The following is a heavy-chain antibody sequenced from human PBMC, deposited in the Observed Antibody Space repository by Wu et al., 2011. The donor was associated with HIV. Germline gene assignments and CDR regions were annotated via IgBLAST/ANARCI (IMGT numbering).Heavy chain of an antibody. CDR3: ARAVLVGATTLLNYFDP. CDR1: GYTFTSHG. CDR2: ISTYNGNT. V-gene: IGHV1-18*01. Sequence: QVQLVQSGSEVKKPGASVKVSCKASGYTFTSHGISWVRQAPGQGLEWMGWISTYNGNTNYAQKLQGRVTMTTDTSTSTAYMQLSSLRSEDTAVYYCARAVLVGATTLLNYFDPWGQGTLVTVSS. D-gene: IGHD1-26*01. J-gene: IGHJ5*02.